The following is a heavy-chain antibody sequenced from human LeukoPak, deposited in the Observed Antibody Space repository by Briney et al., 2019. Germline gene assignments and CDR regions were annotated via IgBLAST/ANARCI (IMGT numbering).Heavy chain of an antibody. CDR1: GGSISSYY. CDR2: IYYSGST. J-gene: IGHJ4*02. D-gene: IGHD4-23*01. V-gene: IGHV4-59*01. Sequence: SETLSLTCTVSGGSISSYYWSWIRQPPGKGLEWIGYIYYSGSTNYNPSLKSRVTISVDTSKNQFSLKLSSVTAADTAVYYCAATLGNSDTGLDYWGQGTLVTVSS. CDR3: AATLGNSDTGLDY.